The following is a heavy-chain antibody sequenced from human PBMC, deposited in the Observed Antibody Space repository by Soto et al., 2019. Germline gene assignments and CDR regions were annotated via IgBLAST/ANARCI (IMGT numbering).Heavy chain of an antibody. V-gene: IGHV3-23*01. CDR2: VSGLGATT. J-gene: IGHJ4*02. Sequence: GGSLKLSCAASGFTFNSYAMSWVRQAPGKGLEWVSSVSGLGATTHHADSVQGRFTISRDNSRNTLYLQMNSLRAEDTAVYYCAKLSQYSSSYYFNSWGQGTLVTVSS. D-gene: IGHD6-6*01. CDR1: GFTFNSYA. CDR3: AKLSQYSSSYYFNS.